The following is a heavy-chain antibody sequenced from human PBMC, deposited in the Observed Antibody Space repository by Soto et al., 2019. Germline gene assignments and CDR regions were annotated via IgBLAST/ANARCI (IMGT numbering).Heavy chain of an antibody. V-gene: IGHV3-15*01. Sequence: EVQLVESGGGLVKPGGSLRLSCAASGFTFSNAWMSWVRQAPGKGLEWVGRIKSKTDGGTTDYAAPVKGRFTISRDDSKNTLYLQMNSLKTEDTDVYYCTTEAFYYDILTVYYEWGQGTLVTVSS. CDR1: GFTFSNAW. CDR2: IKSKTDGGTT. J-gene: IGHJ4*02. D-gene: IGHD3-9*01. CDR3: TTEAFYYDILTVYYE.